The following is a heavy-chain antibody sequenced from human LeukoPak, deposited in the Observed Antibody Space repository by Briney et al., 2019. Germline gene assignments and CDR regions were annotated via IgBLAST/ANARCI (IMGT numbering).Heavy chain of an antibody. CDR1: GDYIPSVRSY. CDR3: AREYGH. V-gene: IGHV4-61*02. CDR2: IYTSGST. J-gene: IGHJ4*02. D-gene: IGHD3-10*01. Sequence: SETLSLTCSVSGDYIPSVRSYATWIRQPAGKGLEWIGLIYTSGSTKYNPSLKSRITISLDTSKNQFSLQLSSVTAADTAVYYCAREYGHWGQGTLVTVSS.